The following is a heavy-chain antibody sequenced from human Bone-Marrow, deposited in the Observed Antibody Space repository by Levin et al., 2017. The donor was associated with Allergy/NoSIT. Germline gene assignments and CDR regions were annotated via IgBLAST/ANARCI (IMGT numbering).Heavy chain of an antibody. CDR3: AKVSGFLYYYYYYMDV. J-gene: IGHJ6*03. Sequence: GGSLRLSCAASGFTFSSYAMSWVRQAPGKGLEWVSAISGSGGSTYYADSVKGRFTISRDNSKNTLYLQMNSLRAEDTAVYYCAKVSGFLYYYYYYMDVWGKGTTVTVSS. V-gene: IGHV3-23*01. CDR2: ISGSGGST. CDR1: GFTFSSYA. D-gene: IGHD1-26*01.